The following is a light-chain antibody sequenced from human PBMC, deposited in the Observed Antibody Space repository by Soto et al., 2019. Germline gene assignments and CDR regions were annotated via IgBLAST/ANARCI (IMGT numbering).Light chain of an antibody. J-gene: IGLJ2*01. Sequence: QSVLTQPPSASGTPGQRVTISCSGSSSNIGSNYVYWYQQLPGTAPKLLIYRNNQRPSGVPDRFSGSKSGTSASLAISGLRSDDEADYYCAAWYDSLSAVVFGGGTKVTVL. V-gene: IGLV1-47*01. CDR2: RNN. CDR1: SSNIGSNY. CDR3: AAWYDSLSAVV.